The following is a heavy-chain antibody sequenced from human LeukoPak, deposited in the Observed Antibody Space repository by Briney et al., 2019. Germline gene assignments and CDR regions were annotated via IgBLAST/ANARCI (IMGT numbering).Heavy chain of an antibody. Sequence: PSETLSLTCTVSGGSISSYYWSWIRQPPEKGLEWIGYIYYSGSTNYNPSLKSRVTISVDTSKNQFSLKLSSVTAADTAVYYCARDPPRIAAAERGAFDIWGQGTMVTVSS. D-gene: IGHD6-13*01. CDR3: ARDPPRIAAAERGAFDI. J-gene: IGHJ3*02. CDR1: GGSISSYY. CDR2: IYYSGST. V-gene: IGHV4-59*01.